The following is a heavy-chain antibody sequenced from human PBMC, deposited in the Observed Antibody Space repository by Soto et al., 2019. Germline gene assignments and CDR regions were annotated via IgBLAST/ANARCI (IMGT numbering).Heavy chain of an antibody. Sequence: GGSLRLSCAASGFTFSSYSMNWVRQAPGKGLEWVSSISSSSSYIYYADSVKGRFTISRDNAKNSLYLQMNSLRAEDTAVYYCARENYGSGSYYNVRYFDYWGQGTLVTVSS. D-gene: IGHD3-10*01. V-gene: IGHV3-21*01. J-gene: IGHJ4*02. CDR1: GFTFSSYS. CDR3: ARENYGSGSYYNVRYFDY. CDR2: ISSSSSYI.